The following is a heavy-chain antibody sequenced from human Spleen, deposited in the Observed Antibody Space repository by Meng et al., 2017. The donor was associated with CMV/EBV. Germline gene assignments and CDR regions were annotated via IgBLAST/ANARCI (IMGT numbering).Heavy chain of an antibody. J-gene: IGHJ3*02. D-gene: IGHD3-16*01. CDR1: FNSYW. CDR2: IKKDGSEK. Sequence: FNSYWMTWVRQTPGKGLEWVANIKKDGSEKYYVDSVKGRFTISRDNAKNSLYLQVNSLRAEDTAVYYCASAVTYHYLWESYPDGFDIWGQGTMVTVSS. V-gene: IGHV3-7*01. CDR3: ASAVTYHYLWESYPDGFDI.